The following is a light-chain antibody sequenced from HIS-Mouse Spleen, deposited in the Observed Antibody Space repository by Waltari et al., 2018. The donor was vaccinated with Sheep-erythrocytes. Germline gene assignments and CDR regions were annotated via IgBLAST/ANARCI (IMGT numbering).Light chain of an antibody. CDR1: SSDVGSYNL. Sequence: QSALTQPASVSGSPGQSITISCTGTSSDVGSYNLFSWYQQHPGKAPKLMIYEGSKRPSGVSNRFSGSKSGKTASLTISGLQAEDEADYYCCSYAGSSTPWVFGGGTKLTVL. CDR3: CSYAGSSTPWV. V-gene: IGLV2-23*01. J-gene: IGLJ3*02. CDR2: EGS.